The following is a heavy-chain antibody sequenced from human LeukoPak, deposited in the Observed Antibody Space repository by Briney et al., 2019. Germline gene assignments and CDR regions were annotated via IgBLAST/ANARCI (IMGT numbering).Heavy chain of an antibody. CDR1: VDYW. D-gene: IGHD2/OR15-2a*01. V-gene: IGHV3-74*01. J-gene: IGHJ4*02. CDR2: INSDGSWT. CDR3: VSFYETY. Sequence: PGGCLRLSCAAAVDYWMHWVCQAPGKGLLWVSHINSDGSWTSYADSVKGRFTISKDNAKNTVYLQMNSLRAEDTAVYYCVSFYETYWGRGTLVTVSS.